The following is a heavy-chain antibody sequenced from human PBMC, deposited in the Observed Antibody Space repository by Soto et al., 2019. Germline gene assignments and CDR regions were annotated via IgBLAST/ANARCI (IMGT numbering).Heavy chain of an antibody. CDR2: ISYDGIRI. V-gene: IGHV3-30*18. J-gene: IGHJ4*02. CDR1: GFSFSTYG. D-gene: IGHD3-10*01. Sequence: QVQLVESGGGVVQPGRSLRLSCAASGFSFSTYGMHWVRQAPGKGLEWVAVISYDGIRIHYADSVKGRVTISRDNSKNTLYLQMNSLRAEDTAVYYCAKGPGDYWGQGTLVTVSS. CDR3: AKGPGDY.